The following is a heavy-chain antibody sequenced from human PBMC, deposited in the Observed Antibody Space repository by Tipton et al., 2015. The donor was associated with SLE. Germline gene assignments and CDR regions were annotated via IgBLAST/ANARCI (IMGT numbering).Heavy chain of an antibody. CDR2: IYYSGST. J-gene: IGHJ3*02. D-gene: IGHD6-13*01. V-gene: IGHV4-39*07. CDR3: ARGGSSSWSDDAFDI. Sequence: TLSLTCTVSGGSISSSSYYWGWIRQPPGKGLEWIGSIYYSGSTYYIPSLKSRVTISVDTSKNQFSLKLSSVTAADMAVYFCARGGSSSWSDDAFDIWGQGTMVTVSS. CDR1: GGSISSSSYY.